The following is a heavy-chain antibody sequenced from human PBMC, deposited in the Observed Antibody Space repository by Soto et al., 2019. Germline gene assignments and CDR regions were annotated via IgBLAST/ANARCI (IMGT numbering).Heavy chain of an antibody. V-gene: IGHV4-39*01. CDR2: IYYSGST. Sequence: SETLSLTCTVSGGSISSSSYYWGWIRQPPGKGLEWIGSIYYSGSTYYNPSLKSRVTISVDTSKNQFSLKLSSVTAADTAVYYCAGAWYSSGCFDPWGQGTLVPVSS. CDR3: AGAWYSSGCFDP. J-gene: IGHJ5*02. CDR1: GGSISSSSYY. D-gene: IGHD6-25*01.